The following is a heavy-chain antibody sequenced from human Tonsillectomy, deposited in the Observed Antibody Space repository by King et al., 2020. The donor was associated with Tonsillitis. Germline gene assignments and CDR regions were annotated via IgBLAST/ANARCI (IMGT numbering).Heavy chain of an antibody. J-gene: IGHJ4*02. CDR2: IYSGGSTT. Sequence: VQLVESGGGLVQPGGSLTLSCVASGFTFTKYGMSWVRQAPGKGLEWVSVIYSGGSTTHYADSVQGRFTISRDNSKNTVYLQMNSLRVEDTAVYYCARFWGARFGKDYWGQGPLVTVSS. D-gene: IGHD7-27*01. V-gene: IGHV3-23*03. CDR1: GFTFTKYG. CDR3: ARFWGARFGKDY.